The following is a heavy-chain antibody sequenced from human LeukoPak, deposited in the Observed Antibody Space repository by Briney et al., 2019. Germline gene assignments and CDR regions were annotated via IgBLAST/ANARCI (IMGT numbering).Heavy chain of an antibody. CDR1: GYSFNGYF. CDR3: ARDSTSRFDY. Sequence: GASVKISCKTSGYSFNGYFIQWVRQAPGQGLEWMGWINGNSGSTEYAQKFQGRVTITRDTSANTANMELRSLSSDDTAVYYCARDSTSRFDYWGQGTLVTVSS. V-gene: IGHV1-2*02. CDR2: INGNSGST. D-gene: IGHD5/OR15-5a*01. J-gene: IGHJ4*02.